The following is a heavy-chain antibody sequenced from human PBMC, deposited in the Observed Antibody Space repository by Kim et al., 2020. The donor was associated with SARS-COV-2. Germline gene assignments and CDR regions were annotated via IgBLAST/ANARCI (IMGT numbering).Heavy chain of an antibody. CDR2: ISGSGGST. Sequence: GGSLRLSCAASGFTFSSYAMSWVRQAPGKGLEWVSAISGSGGSTYYADSVKGRFTISRDNSKNTLYLQMNSLRAEDTAVYYCVKDIKFWGYSGYAGFWGQGTLVTVSS. D-gene: IGHD5-12*01. CDR1: GFTFSSYA. CDR3: VKDIKFWGYSGYAGF. V-gene: IGHV3-23*01. J-gene: IGHJ4*02.